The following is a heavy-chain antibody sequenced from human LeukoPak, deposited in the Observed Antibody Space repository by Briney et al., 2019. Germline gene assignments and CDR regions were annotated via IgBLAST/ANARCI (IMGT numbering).Heavy chain of an antibody. V-gene: IGHV1-18*01. CDR3: ATVRGYCTNGVCYTGWGSGYDLDY. CDR2: ISAYNGNT. J-gene: IGHJ4*02. Sequence: ASVKVSCKASDYTFTSNGISWVRQAPGQGLEWMGWISAYNGNTNFAQKLQGRVTMTTDTSTSTAYMELRSLRSDDTAVYYCATVRGYCTNGVCYTGWGSGYDLDYWGQGTLVTVCS. D-gene: IGHD2-8*01. CDR1: DYTFTSNG.